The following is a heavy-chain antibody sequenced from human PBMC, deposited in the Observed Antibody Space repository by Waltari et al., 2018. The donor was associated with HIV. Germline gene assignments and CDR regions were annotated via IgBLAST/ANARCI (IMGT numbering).Heavy chain of an antibody. D-gene: IGHD3-9*01. V-gene: IGHV1-24*01. CDR3: STNDRPVYFFDY. CDR2: FDPEADET. Sequence: QVVLIQSGAEMKEPGVSVKVSCKVAGYSLTQLSMHWVRQAPGKGLEWMGGFDPEADETIYAQKFQGRRTMTEDTSTDTAYMELRSLRSDDTAVYYCSTNDRPVYFFDYWGQGTLVTVSS. J-gene: IGHJ4*02. CDR1: GYSLTQLS.